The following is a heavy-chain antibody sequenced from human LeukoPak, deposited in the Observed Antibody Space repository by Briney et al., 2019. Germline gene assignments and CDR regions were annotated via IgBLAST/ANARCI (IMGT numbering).Heavy chain of an antibody. V-gene: IGHV3-33*01. CDR3: ARDSSYSSSWFDY. Sequence: GGSLRLSCAASGFTFSSYGMHWVRQAPGKGLEWVAVIWYDGSNKYYADSVKGRFTIFRDNSKNTLYLQMNSLRAEDTAVYYCARDSSYSSSWFDYWGQGTLVTVSS. CDR2: IWYDGSNK. CDR1: GFTFSSYG. D-gene: IGHD6-13*01. J-gene: IGHJ4*02.